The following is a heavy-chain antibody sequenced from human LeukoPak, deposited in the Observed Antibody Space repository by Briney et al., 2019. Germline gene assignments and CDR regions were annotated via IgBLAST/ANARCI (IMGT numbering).Heavy chain of an antibody. J-gene: IGHJ3*02. CDR1: GYTFTDYY. CDR3: AREKVGATTSAFGI. V-gene: IGHV1-2*02. D-gene: IGHD1-26*01. Sequence: ASVKVSCKASGYTFTDYYMHWVRQAPGQGLEWMGWINPNSGGTNYAQKFQGRVTMTRDTSISTAYMELSRLRSDDTAVYYCAREKVGATTSAFGIWGQGTMVTVSS. CDR2: INPNSGGT.